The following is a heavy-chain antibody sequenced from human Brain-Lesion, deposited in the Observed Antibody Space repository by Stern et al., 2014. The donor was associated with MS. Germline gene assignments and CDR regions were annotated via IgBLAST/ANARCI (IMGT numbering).Heavy chain of an antibody. J-gene: IGHJ4*02. V-gene: IGHV5-51*01. CDR2: IWPGDSDT. Sequence: VQLVESGAEVKKPGESLKLSCKGSGYRLTSNWIGWGRQMHGKGLDWMGIIWPGDSDTRYSLSFQGQFTISADKSISTAYLQWSSLQASDTAMYYCARRGDSSSSGFDYWGQGTLVIVSS. D-gene: IGHD6-6*01. CDR3: ARRGDSSSSGFDY. CDR1: GYRLTSNW.